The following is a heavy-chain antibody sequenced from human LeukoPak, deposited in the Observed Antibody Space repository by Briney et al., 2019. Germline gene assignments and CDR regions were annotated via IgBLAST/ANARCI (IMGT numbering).Heavy chain of an antibody. V-gene: IGHV4-30-4*08. Sequence: PSQTLSLTCTVSRGSISIGDYYWIGIRQPPGKGLEWIGYIYYSGSTYYNPSLKSRVTISVDTSKNQFSLKLSSVTAADTAVYYCARDIYYYYYMDVWGKGTTVTVSS. CDR3: ARDIYYYYYMDV. J-gene: IGHJ6*03. CDR2: IYYSGST. CDR1: RGSISIGDYY.